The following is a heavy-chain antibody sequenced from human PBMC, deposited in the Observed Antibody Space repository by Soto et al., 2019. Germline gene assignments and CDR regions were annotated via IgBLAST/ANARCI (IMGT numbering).Heavy chain of an antibody. CDR3: ARDQLQGDYYDSSGYYQPFDY. J-gene: IGHJ4*02. CDR2: IYTSGST. D-gene: IGHD3-22*01. Sequence: SETLSLTCTVSGGSISSYYWSWIRQPAGKGLEWIGRIYTSGSTNYNPSLKSRVTMSVDTSKNQFSLKLSSVTAADAAVYYCARDQLQGDYYDSSGYYQPFDYWGQGTLVTVSS. V-gene: IGHV4-4*07. CDR1: GGSISSYY.